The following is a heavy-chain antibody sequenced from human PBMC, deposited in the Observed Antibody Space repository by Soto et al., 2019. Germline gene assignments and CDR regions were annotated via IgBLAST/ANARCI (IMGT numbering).Heavy chain of an antibody. CDR3: VRLIGNSWLDF. D-gene: IGHD1-26*01. CDR2: TYYRSKWYN. J-gene: IGHJ5*01. V-gene: IGHV6-1*01. Sequence: PSQTLSLTCAISGDSVSSSSVTWNWIRQSPSRGLEWLGRTYYRSKWYNDYAESVKSRITINLDTSKNQFSLHLNSVTPEDTAVYYCVRLIGNSWLDFWGQGTLVTVSS. CDR1: GDSVSSSSVT.